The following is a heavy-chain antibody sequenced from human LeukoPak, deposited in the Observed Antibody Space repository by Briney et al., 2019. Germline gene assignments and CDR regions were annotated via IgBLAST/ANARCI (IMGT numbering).Heavy chain of an antibody. Sequence: GGSLRLSCAASEFTFNSYAMSWVRQAPGKGLEWVSTIVGSGGSTYYADSVKGRFTISRDNSNNALYLQMDSLRPEDTAVYYCAKSRAALVVRGVGPHSWGQGTLVTVSS. CDR1: EFTFNSYA. J-gene: IGHJ4*02. CDR3: AKSRAALVVRGVGPHS. D-gene: IGHD3-10*01. V-gene: IGHV3-23*01. CDR2: IVGSGGST.